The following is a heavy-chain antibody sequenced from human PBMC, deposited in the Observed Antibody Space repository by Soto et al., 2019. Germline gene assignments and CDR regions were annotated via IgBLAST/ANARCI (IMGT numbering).Heavy chain of an antibody. CDR3: ARGNVLLWFGELLYPLFDY. V-gene: IGHV1-2*04. CDR2: INPNSGGT. J-gene: IGHJ4*02. D-gene: IGHD3-10*01. Sequence: GASVKVSCKASGYTFTGYYMHWVRQAPGQGLEWMGWINPNSGGTNYAQKFQGWVTMTRDTSISTAYMELSRLRSDDTAVYYCARGNVLLWFGELLYPLFDYWGQGTLVTVSS. CDR1: GYTFTGYY.